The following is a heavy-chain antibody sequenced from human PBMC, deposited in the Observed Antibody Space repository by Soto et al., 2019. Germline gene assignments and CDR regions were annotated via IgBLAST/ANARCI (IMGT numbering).Heavy chain of an antibody. V-gene: IGHV3-21*01. J-gene: IGHJ4*02. CDR2: ISSSSSYI. D-gene: IGHD3-22*01. Sequence: EVQLVESGGGLVKPGGSLRLSCAASGFTFSSYSMNWVRQAPGKGLEWVSSISSSSSYIYYADSVKGRFTISRDNAKNSLYLQMNSLRAEDTAVYYCARGPHYYDSVYYFDYWGQGTLVTVSS. CDR1: GFTFSSYS. CDR3: ARGPHYYDSVYYFDY.